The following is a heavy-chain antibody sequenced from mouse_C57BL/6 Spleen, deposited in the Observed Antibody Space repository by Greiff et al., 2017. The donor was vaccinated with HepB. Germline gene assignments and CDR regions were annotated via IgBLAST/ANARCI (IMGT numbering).Heavy chain of an antibody. V-gene: IGHV1-63*01. CDR3: AREGLYYGNYDFDY. Sequence: VQLQQSGAELVRPGTSVKMSCKASGYTFTNYWIGWAKQRPGHGLEWIGDIYPGGGYTNYNEKFKGKATLTADKSSSTAYMQFSSLTSEDSAIYYCAREGLYYGNYDFDYWGQGTTLTVSS. D-gene: IGHD2-1*01. CDR1: GYTFTNYW. J-gene: IGHJ2*01. CDR2: IYPGGGYT.